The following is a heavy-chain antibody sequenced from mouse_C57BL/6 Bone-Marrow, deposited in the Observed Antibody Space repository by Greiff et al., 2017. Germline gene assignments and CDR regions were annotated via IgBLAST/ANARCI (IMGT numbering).Heavy chain of an antibody. D-gene: IGHD1-1*01. CDR3: ARVYYGSRGAWFAY. CDR2: IYPRSGNT. CDR1: GYTFTSYG. J-gene: IGHJ3*01. Sequence: QVQLQQSGAELARPGASVKLSCKASGYTFTSYGISWVKQRTGPGLEWIGEIYPRSGNTYYNEKFKGKATLTADKSSSTAYMELRRLTSEDSAVYFCARVYYGSRGAWFAYWGQGTLVTVSA. V-gene: IGHV1-81*01.